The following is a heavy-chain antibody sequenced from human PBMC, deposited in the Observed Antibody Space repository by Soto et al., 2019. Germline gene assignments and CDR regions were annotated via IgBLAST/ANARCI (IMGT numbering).Heavy chain of an antibody. CDR3: VRDLDGSGAYYTDY. Sequence: ASVKVSCKASGYTFPNYGITWVRQAPGQGLEWMGWISAYKTNIKYAQKFQGRVTLTTDTSTSTAYMELRSLRSDDTAIYYCVRDLDGSGAYYTDYWGQGTLVTVSS. CDR1: GYTFPNYG. CDR2: ISAYKTNI. V-gene: IGHV1-18*01. D-gene: IGHD3-10*01. J-gene: IGHJ4*02.